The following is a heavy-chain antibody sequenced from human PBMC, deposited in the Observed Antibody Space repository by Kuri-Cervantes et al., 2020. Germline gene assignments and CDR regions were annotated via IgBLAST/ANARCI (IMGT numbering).Heavy chain of an antibody. CDR1: GFSLCSSGAG. J-gene: IGHJ4*02. Sequence: SGPTLGKPTQTLTLTCTFAGFSLCSSGAGVGCIRQPPGKALEWLALIYWDDVKRYSPSLKNRLTITKDTYKNKVVLTMTNMDPVDTGTYYCAHRPSYRLPEGDYERWGQGTLVTVSS. CDR3: AHRPSYRLPEGDYER. D-gene: IGHD4-17*01. V-gene: IGHV2-5*02. CDR2: IYWDDVK.